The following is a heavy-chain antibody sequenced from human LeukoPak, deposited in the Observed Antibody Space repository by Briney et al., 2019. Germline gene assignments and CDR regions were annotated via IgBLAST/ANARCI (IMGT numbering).Heavy chain of an antibody. J-gene: IGHJ6*02. V-gene: IGHV1-46*01. Sequence: ASLKVSCKASGYTFTSYYMHWVRQAPVQGLEWMRIIKPSGGSTSSPQKFQGRVTMTRDTSTSTVYMELSSLRSEDTAVYYCARDGHIVEVTPLGYYGMDVWGQGTTVTVSS. CDR2: IKPSGGST. CDR1: GYTFTSYY. D-gene: IGHD2-21*02. CDR3: ARDGHIVEVTPLGYYGMDV.